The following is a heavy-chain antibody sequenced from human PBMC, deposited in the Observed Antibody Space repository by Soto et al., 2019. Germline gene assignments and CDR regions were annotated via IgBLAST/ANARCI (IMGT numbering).Heavy chain of an antibody. Sequence: GGSLRLSCAASGFTFSDYYMGWIRQAPGKGLEWVSYISSSGSTIYYADSVKGRFTISRDNAKNSLYLQMNSLRAEDTAVYYCARDGEQLVPDYYYYMDVWGKGTTVTGSS. CDR1: GFTFSDYY. V-gene: IGHV3-11*01. CDR2: ISSSGSTI. CDR3: ARDGEQLVPDYYYYMDV. D-gene: IGHD6-6*01. J-gene: IGHJ6*03.